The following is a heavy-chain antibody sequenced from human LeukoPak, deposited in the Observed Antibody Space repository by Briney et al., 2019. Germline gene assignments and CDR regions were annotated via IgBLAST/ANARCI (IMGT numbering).Heavy chain of an antibody. Sequence: PSETLSLTCTVSGGSVSSGSYYWSWIRQPPGKGLEWIGYIYYSGSTNYNPSLKSRVTISVDTSKNQFSLKLSSVTAADTAVYYCARNDCSGGSCYIDYWGQGTLVTVSS. D-gene: IGHD2-15*01. V-gene: IGHV4-61*01. J-gene: IGHJ4*02. CDR2: IYYSGST. CDR3: ARNDCSGGSCYIDY. CDR1: GGSVSSGSYY.